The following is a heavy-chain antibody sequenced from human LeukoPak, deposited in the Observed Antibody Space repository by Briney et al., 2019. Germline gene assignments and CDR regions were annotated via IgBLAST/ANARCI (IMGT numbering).Heavy chain of an antibody. J-gene: IGHJ4*02. V-gene: IGHV5-51*01. CDR2: IYPDDSDT. CDR3: AREGNYNVLTGYYHYFDC. D-gene: IGHD3-9*01. CDR1: GYSFTNYW. Sequence: GESLKTSCKGSGYSFTNYWIGRVRQIPGKGLELMGIIYPDDSDTRYSPSFRGQVTISADKSISTAYLQWSSLKASDTAMYYCAREGNYNVLTGYYHYFDCWGQGTLVTVSS.